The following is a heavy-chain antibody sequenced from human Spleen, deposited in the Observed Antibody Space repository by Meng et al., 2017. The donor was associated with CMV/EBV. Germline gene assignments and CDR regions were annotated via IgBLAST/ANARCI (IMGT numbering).Heavy chain of an antibody. CDR3: AKGLGVIQAFDI. Sequence: LSLTCAASGFTMSSHYMHWVRQAPGKGLEWVAVMWYDGSSKYYADSVKGRFTSSRDNSKNTLYLQMNSLRAEDTAVYYCAKGLGVIQAFDIWGQGTMVTVSS. CDR1: GFTMSSHY. CDR2: MWYDGSSK. V-gene: IGHV3-33*06. D-gene: IGHD3-16*02. J-gene: IGHJ3*02.